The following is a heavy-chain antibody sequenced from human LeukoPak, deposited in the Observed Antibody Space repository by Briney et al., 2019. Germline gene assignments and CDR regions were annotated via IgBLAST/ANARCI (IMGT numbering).Heavy chain of an antibody. J-gene: IGHJ4*02. CDR2: IYYSGST. Sequence: SETLSLTCTVSGGSISSSSYYWGWIRQPPGKGLEWIGCIYYSGSTYYNPSLKSRVTISVDTSKNQFSLKLSSVTAADAAVYYCARGEGISGNFDYWGQGTLVTVSS. D-gene: IGHD3-16*01. CDR1: GGSISSSSYY. CDR3: ARGEGISGNFDY. V-gene: IGHV4-39*01.